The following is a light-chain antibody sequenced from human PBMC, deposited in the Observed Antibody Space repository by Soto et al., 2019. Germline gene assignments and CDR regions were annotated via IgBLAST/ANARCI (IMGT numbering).Light chain of an antibody. CDR1: QSISNF. CDR3: QQSYRNPRTCGRRTRVY. V-gene: IGKV1-39*01. J-gene: IGKJ2*03. CDR2: SAS. Sequence: DIQMTQSPSFLSASAGDIVTIFCRASQSISNFLHWYQQKPWKAPKLLIYSASTLESGVPPRFGGSGSGTDFTLTISSLQPEYFATYYCQQSYRNPRTCGRRTRVY.